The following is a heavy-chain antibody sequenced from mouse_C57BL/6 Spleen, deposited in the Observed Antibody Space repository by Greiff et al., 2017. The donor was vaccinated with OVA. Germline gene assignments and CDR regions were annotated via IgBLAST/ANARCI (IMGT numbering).Heavy chain of an antibody. CDR3: TLYYYGSSYPFAY. V-gene: IGHV6-3*01. CDR2: IRLKSDNYAT. D-gene: IGHD1-1*01. J-gene: IGHJ3*01. CDR1: GFTFSNYW. Sequence: EVKVEESGGGLVQPGGSMKLSCVASGFTFSNYWMNWVRQSPEKGLEWVAQIRLKSDNYATHYAESVKGRFTISRDDSKSSVYLQMNNLRAEDTGIYYCTLYYYGSSYPFAYWGQGTLVTVSA.